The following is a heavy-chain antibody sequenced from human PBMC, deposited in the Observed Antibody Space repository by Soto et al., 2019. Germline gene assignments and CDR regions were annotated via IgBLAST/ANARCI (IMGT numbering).Heavy chain of an antibody. D-gene: IGHD1-26*01. CDR3: ARRDTEWGLFLD. J-gene: IGHJ4*02. CDR1: GFSLSTSGMG. Sequence: QITLKESGPTLVKPTQTLTLTCIFSGFSLSTSGMGVGWFRQPPGKALEYLGIIYWDDDKRYSPSLKSRLTIAGDTSKNQAVLILTDMDPVDTATYFCARRDTEWGLFLDWGQGILVTVSA. V-gene: IGHV2-5*02. CDR2: IYWDDDK.